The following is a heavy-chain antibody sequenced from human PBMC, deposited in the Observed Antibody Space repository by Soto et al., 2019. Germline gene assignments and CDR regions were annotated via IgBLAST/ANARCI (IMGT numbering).Heavy chain of an antibody. V-gene: IGHV4-30-2*01. Sequence: SETLSLTCAVSGGSISSGGYSWSWIRQPPGKGLEWIGYIYHSGSTYYNPSLKSRVTISVDRSKNQFSLKLSSVTAEDTAVYYCAKDLDTTVFNFDYWGQGTLVTVSS. D-gene: IGHD5-18*01. CDR1: GGSISSGGYS. CDR2: IYHSGST. CDR3: AKDLDTTVFNFDY. J-gene: IGHJ4*02.